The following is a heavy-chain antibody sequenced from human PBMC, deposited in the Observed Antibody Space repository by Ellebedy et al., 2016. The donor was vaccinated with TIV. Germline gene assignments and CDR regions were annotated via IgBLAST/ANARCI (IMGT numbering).Heavy chain of an antibody. J-gene: IGHJ4*02. CDR2: IYYSGST. V-gene: IGHV4-31*03. CDR1: GGSISSGGYY. Sequence: MPSETLSLTCTVSGGSISSGGYYWSWIRQRPGKGLEWIGYIYYSGSTYYNPSLKSRVTISVDTSKNQFSLNLSSVTAADTAVYYCAREVATMYHYFDYWGQGTLVTVSS. CDR3: AREVATMYHYFDY. D-gene: IGHD5-12*01.